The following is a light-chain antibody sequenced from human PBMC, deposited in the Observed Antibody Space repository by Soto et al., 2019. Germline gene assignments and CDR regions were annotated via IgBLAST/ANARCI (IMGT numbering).Light chain of an antibody. Sequence: QSALTQPASVSGSPGQSITISCTGTSSDVGGYNYVSWYQQYPGKAPKLMIYDVSNRPSGVSNRFSGSKSGNTASLTISGLQAEDEADYYCSSYTSSSDSVFGTGTKLTVL. V-gene: IGLV2-14*01. CDR3: SSYTSSSDSV. J-gene: IGLJ1*01. CDR2: DVS. CDR1: SSDVGGYNY.